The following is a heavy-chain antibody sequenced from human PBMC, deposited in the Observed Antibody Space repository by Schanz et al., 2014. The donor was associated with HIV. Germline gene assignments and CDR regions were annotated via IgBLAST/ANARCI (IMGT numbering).Heavy chain of an antibody. CDR3: AKLGQVEWLDGLDF. Sequence: EVRLLESGGGLVQPGGSLRLACSASGFNFSNYAMHWVRQTAGKGLAWVSGFSGSAGSTYYADSVKGRFTISRDNSKNTLNLQMNSLRAEDTAVYYCAKLGQVEWLDGLDFWGQGIMVTVSS. CDR2: FSGSAGST. D-gene: IGHD3-3*01. J-gene: IGHJ3*01. CDR1: GFNFSNYA. V-gene: IGHV3-23*01.